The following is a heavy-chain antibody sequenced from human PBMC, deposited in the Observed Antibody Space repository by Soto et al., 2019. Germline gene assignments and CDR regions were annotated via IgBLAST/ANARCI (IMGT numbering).Heavy chain of an antibody. V-gene: IGHV1-3*01. CDR1: GYTFTTYA. J-gene: IGHJ5*02. CDR3: AREPRQWLVQGWFDP. Sequence: ASVKVSCKASGYTFTTYAMHWVRQAPGQRLEWMGWINAGTGYTKYSQRFQGRVTITRDTSASTVYMELNSLTSADTALYYCAREPRQWLVQGWFDPWGQGTLVTVSS. D-gene: IGHD6-19*01. CDR2: INAGTGYT.